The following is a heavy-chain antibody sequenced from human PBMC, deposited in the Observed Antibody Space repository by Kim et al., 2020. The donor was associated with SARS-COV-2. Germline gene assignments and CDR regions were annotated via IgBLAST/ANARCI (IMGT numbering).Heavy chain of an antibody. V-gene: IGHV1-3*01. Sequence: NPRYSQKFRARVSITRDTAATTAYLELSGLRSEDTAVYYCAGEAVAGSFDYWGQGTLVTVSS. CDR2: NP. J-gene: IGHJ4*02. D-gene: IGHD6-19*01. CDR3: AGEAVAGSFDY.